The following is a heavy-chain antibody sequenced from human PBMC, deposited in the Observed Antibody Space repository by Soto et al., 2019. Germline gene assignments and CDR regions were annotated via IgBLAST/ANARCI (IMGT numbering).Heavy chain of an antibody. CDR2: IKTDGSTT. V-gene: IGHV3-74*01. CDR1: GFTFSSYW. J-gene: IGHJ6*03. CDR3: ARGAQYHYYMDV. Sequence: EVQLVESGGGLVQPGGSLRLSCAASGFTFSSYWMHWVRQAPGEGLVWVSRIKTDGSTTNYADSVKGRFTISRDNAKNTLYLQRNSLRDEDTDMYYCARGAQYHYYMDVWGEGTTITVAS.